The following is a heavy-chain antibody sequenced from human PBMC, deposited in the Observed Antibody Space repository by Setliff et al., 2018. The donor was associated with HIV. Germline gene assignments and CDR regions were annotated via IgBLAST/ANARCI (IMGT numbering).Heavy chain of an antibody. V-gene: IGHV4-4*09. Sequence: KTSETLSLTCTVSGGSITNYYWRWIRQPPGKGLQWIGYIYTSGSTNYNPSLKSRVTISVDTSKNQFSLKVSSVTAADTAVYYCARRGSYSSPETLWGQGTLVTVSS. J-gene: IGHJ4*02. CDR3: ARRGSYSSPETL. D-gene: IGHD1-26*01. CDR1: GGSITNYY. CDR2: IYTSGST.